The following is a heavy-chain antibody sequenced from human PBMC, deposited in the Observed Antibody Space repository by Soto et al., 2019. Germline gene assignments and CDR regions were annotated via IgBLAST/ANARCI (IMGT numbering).Heavy chain of an antibody. V-gene: IGHV1-18*01. D-gene: IGHD1-26*01. Sequence: QVRLVQSGPEVKKPGPSVRVSCKASGYTFANYGITWVRQTSGQGLEWLGWISGYNINTHYAQKFEDRVTLTTDKSTSTVYMQLRSLKSDDTAIYFCARERRWEPLLYWGQGTLVTVSP. CDR2: ISGYNINT. CDR3: ARERRWEPLLY. J-gene: IGHJ4*02. CDR1: GYTFANYG.